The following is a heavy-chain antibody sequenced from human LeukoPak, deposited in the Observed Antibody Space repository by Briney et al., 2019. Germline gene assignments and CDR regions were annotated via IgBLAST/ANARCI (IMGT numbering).Heavy chain of an antibody. CDR3: ARDSSSSGVDY. Sequence: SETLSLTCTVSGGSISSGGYYWSWIRQPPGKGLEWIGYIYYSGSTYYNPSLKSRVTISVDTSKNQFSLKLSSVTAADTAVYYCARDSSSSGVDYWGQGTLVTVSS. CDR1: GGSISSGGYY. J-gene: IGHJ4*02. D-gene: IGHD6-6*01. CDR2: IYYSGST. V-gene: IGHV4-30-4*01.